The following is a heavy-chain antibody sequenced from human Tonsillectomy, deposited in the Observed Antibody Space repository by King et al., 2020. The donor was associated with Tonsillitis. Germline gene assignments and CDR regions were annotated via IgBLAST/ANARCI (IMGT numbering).Heavy chain of an antibody. CDR3: SRDWRNYYDTSGAISLPIDY. Sequence: VQLVESGGGLVKPGGSLRLSCAGSKFSFSSYSMNWVRQAPGKGLEWVSSISSSSSYIYYADSVKGRFTISRDNAKNSLYLQMNILSAEDTAVYFCSRDWRNYYDTSGAISLPIDYWGQGTLVTVSS. CDR1: KFSFSSYS. V-gene: IGHV3-21*01. J-gene: IGHJ4*02. D-gene: IGHD3-22*01. CDR2: ISSSSSYI.